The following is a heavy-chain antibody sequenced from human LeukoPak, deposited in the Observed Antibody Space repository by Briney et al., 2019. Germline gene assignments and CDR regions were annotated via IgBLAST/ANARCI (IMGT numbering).Heavy chain of an antibody. D-gene: IGHD2/OR15-2a*01. V-gene: IGHV3-53*01. CDR2: IYSGGTT. CDR3: ARDPGIRNGMDV. CDR1: GFTVNNNY. J-gene: IGHJ6*02. Sequence: PGGSLRLSCAASGFTVNNNYMTWVRLAPGKGLEWVSVIYSGGTTYYADSVKGRFTISRDNSKNTLYLQMNSLRVDDTAVYYCARDPGIRNGMDVWGQGTTVTVSS.